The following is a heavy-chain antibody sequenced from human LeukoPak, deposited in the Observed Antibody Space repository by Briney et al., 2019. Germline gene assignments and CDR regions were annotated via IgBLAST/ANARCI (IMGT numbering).Heavy chain of an antibody. Sequence: PGGTLRLSCAVSGFTFSNYGMSWVRQAPGKGLEWTGEIFHSGSTNYHPSLESRLTISMDKSKNSFSLRLTSVTAADTAVYYCAREIFGARAFQYWGQGILVTVSS. CDR2: IFHSGST. V-gene: IGHV4-4*02. CDR3: AREIFGARAFQY. CDR1: GFTFSNYGM. J-gene: IGHJ4*02. D-gene: IGHD3-3*01.